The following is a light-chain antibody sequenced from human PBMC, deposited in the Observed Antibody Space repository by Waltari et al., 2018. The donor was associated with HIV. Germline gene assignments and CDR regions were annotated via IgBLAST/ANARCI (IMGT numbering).Light chain of an antibody. Sequence: EIVLTQSHGTLSLSPGERATLSCRASQSVSSSYLAWYQQKPGQAPRLLIYGASSRATGIPDRFSGSGSGTDFTLTISRLEPEDFAVYYCQQYGSSPRTFGGGTKVEIK. CDR2: GAS. CDR1: QSVSSSY. V-gene: IGKV3-20*01. CDR3: QQYGSSPRT. J-gene: IGKJ4*01.